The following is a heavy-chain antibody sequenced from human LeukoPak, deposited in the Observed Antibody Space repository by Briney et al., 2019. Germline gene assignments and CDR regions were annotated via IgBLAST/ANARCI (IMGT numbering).Heavy chain of an antibody. V-gene: IGHV4-59*01. CDR3: ARHDQVSTSSPKFNDAFDI. Sequence: SETLSLTCTVSGGSISSYYWSWIRQPPGKGLEWIGYVYYSWSTNYNPSLKSRVTISVDTSKNQFSLKLSSVTAADTAVYYCARHDQVSTSSPKFNDAFDIWGQGTMVTVSS. J-gene: IGHJ3*02. D-gene: IGHD2-2*01. CDR2: VYYSWST. CDR1: GGSISSYY.